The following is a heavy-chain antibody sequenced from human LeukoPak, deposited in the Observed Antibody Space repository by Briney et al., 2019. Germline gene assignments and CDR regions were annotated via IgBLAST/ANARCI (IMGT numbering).Heavy chain of an antibody. CDR2: IIPIFGTA. V-gene: IGHV1-69*05. J-gene: IGHJ6*03. CDR3: AGVVVAANYYYYMDV. CDR1: GGTFSSYA. D-gene: IGHD2-15*01. Sequence: GASVKVSRKASGGTFSSYAIIWVRQAPGQGLEWMGGIIPIFGTANYAQKFQGRVTITTDESTSTAYMELSSLRSEDTAVYYCAGVVVAANYYYYMDVWGKGTTVTVSS.